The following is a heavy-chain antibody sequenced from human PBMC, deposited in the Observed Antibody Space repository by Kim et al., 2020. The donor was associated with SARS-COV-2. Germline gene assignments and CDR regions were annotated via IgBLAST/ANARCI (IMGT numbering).Heavy chain of an antibody. Sequence: DTVKGRFTGSRDMSKNTLDLQMDSLGPEDTAVYYCAKLAGWELREYYFGSWGQGTLVTVSS. J-gene: IGHJ4*02. V-gene: IGHV3-23*01. D-gene: IGHD1-26*01. CDR3: AKLAGWELREYYFGS.